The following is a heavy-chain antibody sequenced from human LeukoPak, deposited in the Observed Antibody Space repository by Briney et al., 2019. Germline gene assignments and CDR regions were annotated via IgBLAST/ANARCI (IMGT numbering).Heavy chain of an antibody. V-gene: IGHV3-21*04. CDR1: GFTFSSYS. CDR3: ARLPGGDSSSVVAFDI. Sequence: GGSLRLSCAASGFTFSSYSMNWVRQAPGKGLEWVSSISSSSSYIYYADSVKGRFTISRDNAKNSLYLQMNSLRAEDTAVYYCARLPGGDSSSVVAFDIWGQGTMVTVSS. D-gene: IGHD2-21*02. CDR2: ISSSSSYI. J-gene: IGHJ3*02.